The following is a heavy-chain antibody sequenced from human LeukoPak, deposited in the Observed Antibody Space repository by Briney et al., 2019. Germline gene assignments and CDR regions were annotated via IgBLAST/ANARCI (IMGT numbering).Heavy chain of an antibody. CDR2: ISGSGGST. Sequence: GGSLRLSCAASGFTFSSYGLSWVRQAPGKGLEWVSGISGSGGSTNYADSVKGRFTISRDNSKNTLYLQMNSLRAEDTAVYYCAKETSRIGGSMASFDYWGQGTLVTVSS. D-gene: IGHD1-26*01. V-gene: IGHV3-23*01. CDR3: AKETSRIGGSMASFDY. CDR1: GFTFSSYG. J-gene: IGHJ4*02.